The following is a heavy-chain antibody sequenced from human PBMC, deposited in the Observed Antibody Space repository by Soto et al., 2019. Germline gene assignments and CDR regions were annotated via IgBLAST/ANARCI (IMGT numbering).Heavy chain of an antibody. J-gene: IGHJ6*02. CDR3: ARDKTIFGVVNYYYYCMDV. D-gene: IGHD3-3*01. CDR1: GFTFSSYS. Sequence: EVQLVESGGGLVKPGGSLRLSCAASGFTFSSYSMNWVRQAPGKGLEWVSSISSSSSYIYYADSVKGRFTISRDNAKNSLYLQMNSLRAEDTAVYYCARDKTIFGVVNYYYYCMDVWGQGTTVTVSS. CDR2: ISSSSSYI. V-gene: IGHV3-21*01.